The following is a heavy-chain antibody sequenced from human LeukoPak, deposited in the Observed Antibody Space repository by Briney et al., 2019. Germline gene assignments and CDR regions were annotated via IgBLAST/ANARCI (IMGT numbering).Heavy chain of an antibody. CDR1: GYTFTSYG. D-gene: IGHD3-16*01. CDR3: AREDLRFEGNDY. J-gene: IGHJ4*02. CDR2: ISAYNGNT. Sequence: ASVKVSCKASGYTFTSYGISGVRQAPGQGLEWMGWISAYNGNTNYAQKLQGRVTMTTDTSTSTAYMELRSLRSDDTAVCYCAREDLRFEGNDYWGQGTLVTVSS. V-gene: IGHV1-18*01.